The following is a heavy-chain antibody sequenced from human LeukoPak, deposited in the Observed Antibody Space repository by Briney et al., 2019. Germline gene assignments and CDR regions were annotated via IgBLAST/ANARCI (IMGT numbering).Heavy chain of an antibody. J-gene: IGHJ4*02. Sequence: PGGSLRLSCAASGFTLSSNYMSWVRQAPGKGLEWVSVIYSGGSTYYADSVKGRFTIARDNSKNTLYPQMNSLRAEDTSVYYCARAGIAAAGTVDYCGQGTLVTVSS. V-gene: IGHV3-66*01. CDR2: IYSGGST. CDR1: GFTLSSNY. D-gene: IGHD6-13*01. CDR3: ARAGIAAAGTVDY.